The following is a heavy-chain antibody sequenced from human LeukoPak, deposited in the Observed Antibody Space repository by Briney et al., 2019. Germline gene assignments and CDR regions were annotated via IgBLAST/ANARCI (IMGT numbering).Heavy chain of an antibody. CDR3: ASLQGGY. CDR1: GFIFSSYA. V-gene: IGHV3-64*01. J-gene: IGHJ4*02. D-gene: IGHD5-24*01. Sequence: GGSLRLSCAASGFIFSSYAMLWVRQAPGKGLEYVSAISSNGGSTYYANSVKGRFTISRDNSKNTLYLQMGSLRAEDMAVYYCASLQGGYWGQGTLVTVSS. CDR2: ISSNGGST.